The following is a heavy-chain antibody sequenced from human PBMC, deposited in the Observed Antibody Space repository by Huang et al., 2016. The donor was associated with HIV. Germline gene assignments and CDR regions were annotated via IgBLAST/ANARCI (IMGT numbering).Heavy chain of an antibody. V-gene: IGHV3-23*01. D-gene: IGHD2-21*02. CDR3: AKVPTVVTFH. CDR2: MSGSVDKT. CDR1: RFPFSTYA. Sequence: DVQLLESGGDFVQPGGSLSLSCAASRFPFSTYAMSWVRQAPGKGLEGGSAMSGSVDKTYYADSVKGRFTISRDNSKNTLFLQMNSLRAEDTAVYYCAKVPTVVTFHWGQGTLVTVSS. J-gene: IGHJ4*02.